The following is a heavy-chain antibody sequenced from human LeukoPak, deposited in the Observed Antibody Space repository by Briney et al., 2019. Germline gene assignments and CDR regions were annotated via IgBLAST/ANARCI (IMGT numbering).Heavy chain of an antibody. CDR1: GGSISSSY. CDR2: IYYSGST. Sequence: SETLSLTCTVSGGSISSSYWSWIRQPPGKGLEWIGYIYYSGSTNYNPSFKSRVAISVDTSKNQFSLKLSSVTATDTAVYYCATWGIAVAGTFDYWGQGTLVTVST. D-gene: IGHD6-19*01. J-gene: IGHJ4*02. CDR3: ATWGIAVAGTFDY. V-gene: IGHV4-59*08.